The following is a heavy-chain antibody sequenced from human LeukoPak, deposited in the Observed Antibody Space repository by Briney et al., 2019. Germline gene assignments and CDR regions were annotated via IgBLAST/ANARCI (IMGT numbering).Heavy chain of an antibody. Sequence: PGGSLRLSCAASGFTFSNAWMSWVRQAPGKGLEWVGRIKKKSDGGTTDYAAPVQGRFTISRDDSKNTLYLQMNSLKTEDTAVYYCTTSKPMDVWGKGTTVTISS. CDR3: TTSKPMDV. D-gene: IGHD1-14*01. CDR1: GFTFSNAW. CDR2: IKKKSDGGTT. J-gene: IGHJ6*04. V-gene: IGHV3-15*01.